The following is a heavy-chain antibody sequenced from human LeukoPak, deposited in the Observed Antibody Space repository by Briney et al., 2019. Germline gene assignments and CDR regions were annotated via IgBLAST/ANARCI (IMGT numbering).Heavy chain of an antibody. V-gene: IGHV4-59*01. D-gene: IGHD6-19*01. CDR2: IYYSGST. CDR1: GGSISSYY. Sequence: SETLSLTCTVSGGSISSYYWSWIRQPPGKGLEWIGYIYYSGSTNYNPSLKSRVTISVDTSKNQFSLKLSSVTAADTAMYYCARVRSSGWGKGFDYWGQGTLVTVSS. CDR3: ARVRSSGWGKGFDY. J-gene: IGHJ4*02.